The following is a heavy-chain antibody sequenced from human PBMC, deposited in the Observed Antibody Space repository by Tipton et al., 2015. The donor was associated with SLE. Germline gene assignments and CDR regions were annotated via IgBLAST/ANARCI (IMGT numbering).Heavy chain of an antibody. V-gene: IGHV4-34*01. J-gene: IGHJ6*03. D-gene: IGHD2-15*01. CDR3: ARSLVVAAWGYYYYYMDV. Sequence: LRLSCAVYGGSFSGYYWSWIRQPPGKGLEWIGEINHSGSTNYNPSLKSRVTISVDTSKNQFSLKLSSVTAADTAVYYCARSLVVAAWGYYYYYMDVWGKGTTVTVSS. CDR2: INHSGST. CDR1: GGSFSGYY.